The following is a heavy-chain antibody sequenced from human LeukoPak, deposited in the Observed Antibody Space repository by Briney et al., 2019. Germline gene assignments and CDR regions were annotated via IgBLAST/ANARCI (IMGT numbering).Heavy chain of an antibody. CDR2: IYYSGST. CDR1: GGSISSSSYY. D-gene: IGHD5-18*01. V-gene: IGHV4-39*07. Sequence: KPSETLSLTCTVSGGSISSSSYYWGWIRQPPGKGLEWIGSIYYSGSTYYNPSLKSRVTISVDTSKNQFSLKLSSVTAADTAVYYCARAPPSDVDTATGRPYYYGMDVWGQGTTVTVSS. CDR3: ARAPPSDVDTATGRPYYYGMDV. J-gene: IGHJ6*02.